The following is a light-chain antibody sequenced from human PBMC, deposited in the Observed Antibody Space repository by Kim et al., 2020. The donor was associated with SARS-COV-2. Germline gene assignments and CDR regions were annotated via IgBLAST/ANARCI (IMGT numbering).Light chain of an antibody. CDR1: QSVNNK. Sequence: ETVRTQSPATLFVSPGERATLSCRASQSVNNKVAWYQQKPGQAPRLLMYGASTRAIGVPARFTGSGSGTEFTLTISSLQSEDFGVYYCQQYKNWRTFGQGTKVDIK. CDR2: GAS. CDR3: QQYKNWRT. V-gene: IGKV3-15*01. J-gene: IGKJ1*01.